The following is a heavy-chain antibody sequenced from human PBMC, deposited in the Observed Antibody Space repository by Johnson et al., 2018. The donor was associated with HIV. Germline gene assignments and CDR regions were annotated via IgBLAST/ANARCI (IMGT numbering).Heavy chain of an antibody. Sequence: QVYLVESGGGLVQPGGSLRLSCAASGFTFSSYGMHWVRQAPGKGLEWVAFIRYDGSNKYYADSVKGRFTISRDNSKNTLYLQMNSLRAEDTAVYYCAKDPGRRDPHAFDIWGQGTMVTVSS. D-gene: IGHD2-15*01. V-gene: IGHV3-30*02. CDR1: GFTFSSYG. CDR3: AKDPGRRDPHAFDI. CDR2: IRYDGSNK. J-gene: IGHJ3*02.